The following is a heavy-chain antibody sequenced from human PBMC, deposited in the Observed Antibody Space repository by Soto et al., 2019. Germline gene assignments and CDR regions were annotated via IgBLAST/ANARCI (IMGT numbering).Heavy chain of an antibody. CDR1: VFTFSIYG. D-gene: IGHD3-3*01. Sequence: RGSLLLACASCVFTFSIYGMSWVRQAPGKGLEWVSAISGSGGSTYYADSVKGRFTISRDNSKNTLYLQMNSLRAEDTAVYYCARGYDFWSGYSKAEFDPWGQGTMVTVSS. CDR2: ISGSGGST. J-gene: IGHJ5*02. V-gene: IGHV3-23*01. CDR3: ARGYDFWSGYSKAEFDP.